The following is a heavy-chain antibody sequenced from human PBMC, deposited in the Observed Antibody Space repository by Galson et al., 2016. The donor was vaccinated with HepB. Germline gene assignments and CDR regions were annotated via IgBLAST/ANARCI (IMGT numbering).Heavy chain of an antibody. D-gene: IGHD3-10*01. CDR2: IYYSGNT. Sequence: ETLSLTCAVYGGSFNGNYWSWVRQPPGKGLEWIGYIYYSGNTNYNPSLKSRVTISIDTSKNQFSLNLSSVTAADTAMYYCAREAVGYSTSGTPPYGMDVWVQGTTVTVSS. J-gene: IGHJ6*02. CDR3: AREAVGYSTSGTPPYGMDV. V-gene: IGHV4-59*01. CDR1: GGSFNGNY.